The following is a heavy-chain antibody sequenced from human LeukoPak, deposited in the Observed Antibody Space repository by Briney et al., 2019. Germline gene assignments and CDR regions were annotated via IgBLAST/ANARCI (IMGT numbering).Heavy chain of an antibody. D-gene: IGHD3-22*01. Sequence: ASVNVSCKASGYTFTGYYMHWVRQAPGQGLEWMGWINPNSGGTNYAQKFQGRVTMTRDTSISTAYMELSRLRSDDTAVYYCARAMDYYDSSGYYDYWGQGTLVTVSS. V-gene: IGHV1-2*02. CDR3: ARAMDYYDSSGYYDY. CDR2: INPNSGGT. CDR1: GYTFTGYY. J-gene: IGHJ4*02.